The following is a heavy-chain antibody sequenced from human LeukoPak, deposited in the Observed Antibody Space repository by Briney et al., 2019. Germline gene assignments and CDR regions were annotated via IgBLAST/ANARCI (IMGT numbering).Heavy chain of an antibody. CDR2: LRSKGNSYAT. D-gene: IGHD4-17*01. CDR1: GLTLSGSA. V-gene: IGHV3-73*01. Sequence: GKSLRLSCAASGLTLSGSAMHWVRQASGKWLEWVGRLRSKGNSYATVYAASGKGRFTISREDSKNTAYLQMNSRKSEDTAVYYCSRQTVTPQGYYYYYMDVWGKGTTVTVSS. J-gene: IGHJ6*03. CDR3: SRQTVTPQGYYYYYMDV.